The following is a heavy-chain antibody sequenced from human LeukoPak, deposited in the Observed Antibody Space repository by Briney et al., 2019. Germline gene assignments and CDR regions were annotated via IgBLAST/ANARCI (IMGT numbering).Heavy chain of an antibody. CDR1: GDSITNHY. D-gene: IGHD3-3*01. J-gene: IGHJ4*02. V-gene: IGHV4-59*08. CDR3: ASSFDFWSGYYIDYFDY. Sequence: SETLSLTCIVSGDSITNHYWSLIRRPPGKGLEWIGYIYYSGSINYNPSLKSRVTISVDTSRNQFSMKLNSVTAADTAVYFCASSFDFWSGYYIDYFDYWGQGTLVTVSS. CDR2: IYYSGSI.